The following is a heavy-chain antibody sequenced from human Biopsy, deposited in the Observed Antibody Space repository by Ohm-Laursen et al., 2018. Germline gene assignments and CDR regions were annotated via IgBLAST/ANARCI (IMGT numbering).Heavy chain of an antibody. CDR1: GGSISGYY. CDR3: ARSGQWARYYFDY. V-gene: IGHV4-34*01. D-gene: IGHD6-19*01. CDR2: INHRGYT. Sequence: GTLSLTCSVSGGSISGYYWRWIRQPPGKGLEWIGEINHRGYTDYNASLKGRVSISVDNSKNHLSLNLTSVTAADTAVFYCARSGQWARYYFDYWGHGTLVTVSP. J-gene: IGHJ4*01.